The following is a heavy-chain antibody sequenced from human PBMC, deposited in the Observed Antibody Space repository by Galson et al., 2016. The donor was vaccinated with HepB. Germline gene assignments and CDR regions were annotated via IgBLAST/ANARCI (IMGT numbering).Heavy chain of an antibody. J-gene: IGHJ3*01. D-gene: IGHD3-10*01. Sequence: SLRLSCAASGFTFSDYWMSWVRQAPGKGLEWLANIKEDGSYIHLVDSVKGRFTISRDNGKKSLYLQMSSLRADDTAVYYCAREVPGALVALDVWCQGTMVTVSS. CDR1: GFTFSDYW. CDR3: AREVPGALVALDV. CDR2: IKEDGSYI. V-gene: IGHV3-7*01.